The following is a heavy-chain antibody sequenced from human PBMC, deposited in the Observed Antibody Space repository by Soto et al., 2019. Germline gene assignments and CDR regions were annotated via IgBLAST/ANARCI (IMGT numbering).Heavy chain of an antibody. V-gene: IGHV1-69*06. Sequence: SVKISCKASGGTFSSYAISWVRQAPGQGLEWMGGIIPIFGTANYAQKFQGRVTITADKSTSTAYMELSSLRSEDTAVYYCARAHYDFWSGYRYLYGMDVWGQGTTVTVSS. CDR2: IIPIFGTA. D-gene: IGHD3-3*01. CDR3: ARAHYDFWSGYRYLYGMDV. J-gene: IGHJ6*02. CDR1: GGTFSSYA.